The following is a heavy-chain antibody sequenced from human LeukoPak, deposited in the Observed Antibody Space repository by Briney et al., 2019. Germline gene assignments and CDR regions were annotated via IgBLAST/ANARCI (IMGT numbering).Heavy chain of an antibody. V-gene: IGHV1-46*01. Sequence: ASVKVSCKASGYTFTSYHMHWVRQAPGQGLEWMGTINPSDGSTNYAQKFQGRVTMTRDRSRSTVYLELSSLRSEDTAVYYCTRPKDSGSHLFLFDYWGQGTLVTVSS. CDR2: INPSDGST. CDR3: TRPKDSGSHLFLFDY. J-gene: IGHJ4*02. CDR1: GYTFTSYH. D-gene: IGHD1-26*01.